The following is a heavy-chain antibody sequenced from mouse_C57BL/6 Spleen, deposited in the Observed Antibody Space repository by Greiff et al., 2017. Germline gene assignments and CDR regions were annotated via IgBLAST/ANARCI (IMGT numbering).Heavy chain of an antibody. D-gene: IGHD2-3*01. CDR2: INPYNGGT. CDR1: GYTFTDYY. CDR3: ARKGGDGYHWYFDV. Sequence: EVQLRQSGPVLVKPGASVKMSCKASGYTFTDYYMNWVKQSHGKSLEWIGVINPYNGGTSSNQKFKGKATLTVDKSSSTAYMELNSLTSDDSAVYYCARKGGDGYHWYFDVWGTGTTVTVSS. J-gene: IGHJ1*03. V-gene: IGHV1-19*01.